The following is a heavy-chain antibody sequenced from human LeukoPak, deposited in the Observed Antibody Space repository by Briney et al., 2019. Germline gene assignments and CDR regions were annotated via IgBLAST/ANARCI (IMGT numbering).Heavy chain of an antibody. J-gene: IGHJ5*02. CDR3: ARAVVTAGFDP. CDR2: INPNSGGT. V-gene: IGHV1-2*02. CDR1: GYTFTGYY. Sequence: ASVRVSCKASGYTFTGYYMHWVRQAPGQGLEWMGWINPNSGGTNYAQKFQDRVTMTRDTSISTAYMELSRPRCDDTAVYYCARAVVTAGFDPWGQGTLVTVSS. D-gene: IGHD2-21*02.